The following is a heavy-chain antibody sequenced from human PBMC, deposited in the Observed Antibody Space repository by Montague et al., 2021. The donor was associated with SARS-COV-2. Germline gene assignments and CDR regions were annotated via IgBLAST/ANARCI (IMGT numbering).Heavy chain of an antibody. Sequence: SDTLSLTCDVYGGSFSSYWSWIRQPPGRGLEWVGQISHGGGTNYNPSLKSRVTISVGTSKNQVSLKLSSVTAADTAVYYCASHCGGGRCYFGMDVWGQGTTVTVSS. V-gene: IGHV4-34*01. CDR1: GGSFSSY. CDR2: ISHGGGT. D-gene: IGHD2-15*01. CDR3: ASHCGGGRCYFGMDV. J-gene: IGHJ6*02.